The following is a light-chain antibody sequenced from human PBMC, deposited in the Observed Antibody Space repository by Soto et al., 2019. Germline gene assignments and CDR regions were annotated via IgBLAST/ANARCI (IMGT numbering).Light chain of an antibody. CDR1: ISEVGGYNY. CDR2: DVS. CDR3: CSYAGSYKGYV. J-gene: IGLJ1*01. Sequence: QSVLTQPRSVSGSPGQSVTISCTGSISEVGGYNYVSWYQQHPGKAPKFMIYDVSKRPSGVPDRFSGSKSGNTASLTISGLQAEDEADYYCCSYAGSYKGYVFGTGTKVTVL. V-gene: IGLV2-11*01.